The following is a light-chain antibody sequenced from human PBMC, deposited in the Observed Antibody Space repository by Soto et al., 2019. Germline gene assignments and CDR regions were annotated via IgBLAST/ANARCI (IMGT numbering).Light chain of an antibody. CDR1: SSNIGINY. CDR3: GTWDTSLTTGV. V-gene: IGLV1-51*01. CDR2: DDN. J-gene: IGLJ2*01. Sequence: QAVVTQPPSVSAAPGQKVTISCSGSSSNIGINYVSWYQQLPGTAPKLLIYDDNKRPSGIPDRFSGSKSGTSATLGITGLQTGDEADYYCGTWDTSLTTGVFGGGTKVTVL.